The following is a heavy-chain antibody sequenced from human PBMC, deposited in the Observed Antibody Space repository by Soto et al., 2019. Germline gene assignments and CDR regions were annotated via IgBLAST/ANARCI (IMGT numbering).Heavy chain of an antibody. CDR1: GFTFSSYW. Sequence: GGSLRLSCAASGFTFSSYWMHWVRQAPGKGLVWVSRINSDGSSTSYADSVKGRFTISRDNAKNTLYLQMNSLRAEDTAVYYSARVIPWELLHDYWGQGTLVTVSS. CDR3: ARVIPWELLHDY. CDR2: INSDGSST. J-gene: IGHJ4*02. D-gene: IGHD1-26*01. V-gene: IGHV3-74*01.